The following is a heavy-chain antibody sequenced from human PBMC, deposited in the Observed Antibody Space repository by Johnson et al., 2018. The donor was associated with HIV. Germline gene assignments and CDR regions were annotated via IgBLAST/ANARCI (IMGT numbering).Heavy chain of an antibody. J-gene: IGHJ3*01. Sequence: QVQLVESGGGVVQPGGSLRLSCAASGFTFSSYGMHWVRQAPGKGLEWVAFIRYDGSNKYYADSVKGRFTISRDNSKNTLYLQMNSLRAEDTAVYYCAREQMDCGGDCWGVFDLWGQGTMVTVSS. CDR2: IRYDGSNK. CDR3: AREQMDCGGDCWGVFDL. CDR1: GFTFSSYG. V-gene: IGHV3-30*02. D-gene: IGHD2-21*02.